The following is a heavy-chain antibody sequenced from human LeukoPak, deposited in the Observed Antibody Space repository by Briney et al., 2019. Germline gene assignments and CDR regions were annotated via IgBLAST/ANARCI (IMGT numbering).Heavy chain of an antibody. J-gene: IGHJ4*02. Sequence: GGSLRLSCAASGFTFSSYGMSWVRQAPGKGLEWVSAISGSGGSTYYADSVKGRFTISRDNSKNTLYLQMNSLRAEDTVVYYCAKDLPWYSSGWRPYYFDYWGQGTLVTVSS. D-gene: IGHD6-19*01. V-gene: IGHV3-23*01. CDR3: AKDLPWYSSGWRPYYFDY. CDR2: ISGSGGST. CDR1: GFTFSSYG.